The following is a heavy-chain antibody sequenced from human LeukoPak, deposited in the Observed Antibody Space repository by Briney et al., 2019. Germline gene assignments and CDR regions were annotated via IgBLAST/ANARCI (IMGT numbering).Heavy chain of an antibody. D-gene: IGHD1-14*01. CDR2: IHTSGTT. CDR1: GGSINGYF. J-gene: IGHJ4*02. V-gene: IGHV4-4*07. Sequence: PSETLSLTCTVSGGSINGYFCTWLRQSAGAGLECIGRIHTSGTTYYNPSFKSRDSMSVDTSNNKFSLRLNSVSAADTAVYYCARDPAGHGRYFDYWGQGALVTVSS. CDR3: ARDPAGHGRYFDY.